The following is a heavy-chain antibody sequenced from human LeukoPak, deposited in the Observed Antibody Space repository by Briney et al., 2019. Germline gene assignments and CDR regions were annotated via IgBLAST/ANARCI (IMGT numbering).Heavy chain of an antibody. CDR2: INGSGDKT. J-gene: IGHJ4*02. Sequence: GGSLRLSCAASGFTLSNYAMNWVRQAPGKGLEWVSSINGSGDKTYYADSVKGRFTISRDNAKNSLYLQMNSLRAEDTAVYYCAREDSSSSFDYWGQGTLVTVSS. D-gene: IGHD6-6*01. CDR3: AREDSSSSFDY. CDR1: GFTLSNYA. V-gene: IGHV3-21*01.